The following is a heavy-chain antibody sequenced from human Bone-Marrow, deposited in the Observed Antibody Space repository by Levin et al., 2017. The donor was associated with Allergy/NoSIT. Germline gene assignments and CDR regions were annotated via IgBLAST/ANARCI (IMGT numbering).Heavy chain of an antibody. CDR3: ARKVVVVVVAATMARWFDP. CDR1: GGSISSSSYY. CDR2: IYYSGST. V-gene: IGHV4-39*01. D-gene: IGHD2-15*01. J-gene: IGHJ5*02. Sequence: SQTLSLTCTVSGGSISSSSYYWGWIRQPPGKGLEWIGSIYYSGSTYYNPSLKSRVTISVDTSKNQFSLKLSSVTAADTAVYYCARKVVVVVVAATMARWFDPWGQGTLVTVSS.